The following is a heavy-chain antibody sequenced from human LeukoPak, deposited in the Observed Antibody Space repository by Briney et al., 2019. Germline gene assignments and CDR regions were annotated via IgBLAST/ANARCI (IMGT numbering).Heavy chain of an antibody. Sequence: GGTLRLSCAASGVTFRNIAMSWVRQAPGKGLEWVSRISAGGFSPTYADPVKGRFTISRDISKETVFLEIKSLRAEDTAVYYCARTYQDTAMVGDYFDYWGQGTLVTVSS. CDR2: ISAGGFSP. CDR3: ARTYQDTAMVGDYFDY. V-gene: IGHV3-23*01. D-gene: IGHD5-18*01. CDR1: GVTFRNIA. J-gene: IGHJ4*02.